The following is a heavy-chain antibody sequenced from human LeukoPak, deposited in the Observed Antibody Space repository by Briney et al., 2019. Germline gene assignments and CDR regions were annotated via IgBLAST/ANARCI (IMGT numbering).Heavy chain of an antibody. Sequence: GRSLRLSCAASGFTFSSYAMHWVRQAPGKGLEWVAVISYDGSNKYYADSVKGRFTISRDNSKNTLYLQMNSLRAEDTAVYYCAKGPIVVVPAAIGRAHFDYWGQGTLVTVSS. J-gene: IGHJ4*02. V-gene: IGHV3-30-3*01. CDR3: AKGPIVVVPAAIGRAHFDY. CDR1: GFTFSSYA. CDR2: ISYDGSNK. D-gene: IGHD2-2*02.